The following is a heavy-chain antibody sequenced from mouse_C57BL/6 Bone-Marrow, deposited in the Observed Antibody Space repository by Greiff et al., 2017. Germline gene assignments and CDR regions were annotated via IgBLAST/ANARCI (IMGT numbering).Heavy chain of an antibody. J-gene: IGHJ3*01. Sequence: EVQLQQSGPVLVKPGASVKMSCKASGYTFTDYYMNWVKQSHGQSLEWIGVINPYNGGTSYNQKFKGKAPLTVDKSSSTAYMELNILTSEDSAVYYCARLGYYYGSSPWFAYWGQGTLVTVSA. D-gene: IGHD1-1*01. CDR3: ARLGYYYGSSPWFAY. CDR1: GYTFTDYY. V-gene: IGHV1-19*01. CDR2: INPYNGGT.